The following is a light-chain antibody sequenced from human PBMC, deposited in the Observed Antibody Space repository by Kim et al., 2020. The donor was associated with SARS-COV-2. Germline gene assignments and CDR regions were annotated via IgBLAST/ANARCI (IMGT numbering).Light chain of an antibody. CDR2: GAS. V-gene: IGKV3-20*01. CDR3: QQYNNWTPGFT. J-gene: IGKJ3*01. Sequence: EIVLTQSPAILSLSPGERATLSCRASQTISSTYIAWYQQRPGQAPRLLIFGASSRATGIPARFSGGGSGTDFTLTISRLEPEDFAVYYCQQYNNWTPGFTFGPGTKVDIK. CDR1: QTISSTY.